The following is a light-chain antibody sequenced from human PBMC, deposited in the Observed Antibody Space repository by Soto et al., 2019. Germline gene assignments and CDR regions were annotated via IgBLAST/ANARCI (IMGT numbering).Light chain of an antibody. Sequence: EIVLTQSPGTLSLSPGERATLSCRASQSVSSTYLAWYRRKPGQAPRLLIYGASSRATGIPDRFSGSGSGTDFTLTITRLEPEDFAVYYCQQYGSSPPTFGPGTRVEIK. CDR1: QSVSSTY. CDR3: QQYGSSPPT. CDR2: GAS. J-gene: IGKJ1*01. V-gene: IGKV3-20*01.